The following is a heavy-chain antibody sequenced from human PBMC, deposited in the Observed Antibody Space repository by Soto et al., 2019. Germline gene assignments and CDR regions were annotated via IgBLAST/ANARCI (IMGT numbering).Heavy chain of an antibody. V-gene: IGHV3-11*06. Sequence: QVQLVESGGGLVKPGGSLRLSCAASGFTFSDYYMSWIRQAPGKGLEWVSYISSSSSYTNYADSVKGRFTISRDNAKNSLYLQMNSLRADDTAVYYCARDQSYYDSSGYSSGIAFDIWGQGTMVTVSS. J-gene: IGHJ3*02. CDR2: ISSSSSYT. CDR3: ARDQSYYDSSGYSSGIAFDI. CDR1: GFTFSDYY. D-gene: IGHD3-22*01.